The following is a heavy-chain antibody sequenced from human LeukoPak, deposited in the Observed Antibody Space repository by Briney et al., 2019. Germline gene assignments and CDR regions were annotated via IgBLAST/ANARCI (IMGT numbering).Heavy chain of an antibody. CDR1: GGSFSGHY. CDR3: ARGLGMPWFGELSRSYYYYYGMDV. V-gene: IGHV4-34*01. J-gene: IGHJ6*04. Sequence: SETLSLTCAVYGGSFSGHYWSWIRQPPGKGLEWIGEINHSGSTNYNPSLKSRVTISVDTSKNQFSLKLSSVTAADTAVYYCARGLGMPWFGELSRSYYYYYGMDVWGKGTTVTVSS. CDR2: INHSGST. D-gene: IGHD3-10*01.